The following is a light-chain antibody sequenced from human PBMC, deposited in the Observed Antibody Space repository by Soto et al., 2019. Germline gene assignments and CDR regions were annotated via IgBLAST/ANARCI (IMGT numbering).Light chain of an antibody. CDR2: EAT. Sequence: QSALTQPASVSGSPGQSITISCTGTTNDVGGYDLLSWYQHHPGKAPKLIIYEATKRPSGVSDRFSGSKSGNTASLTISALQAEDEADYSCCSFASGATFVFGGGTKLTVL. CDR1: TNDVGGYDL. V-gene: IGLV2-23*02. CDR3: CSFASGATFV. J-gene: IGLJ2*01.